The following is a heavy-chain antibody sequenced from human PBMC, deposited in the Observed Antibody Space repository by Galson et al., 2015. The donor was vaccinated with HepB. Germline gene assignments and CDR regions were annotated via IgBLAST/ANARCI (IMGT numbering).Heavy chain of an antibody. V-gene: IGHV3-48*01. Sequence: SLRLSCAASGFSFSDYSMNWVRQAPGKGLEWLSYISSSSSNIYYADSVKGRFTISRDNAKNSVYLQMNSLRAEDTAPYYCTRGAPRSDYWGQGTLVTVSS. CDR1: GFSFSDYS. CDR2: ISSSSSNI. J-gene: IGHJ4*02. CDR3: TRGAPRSDY.